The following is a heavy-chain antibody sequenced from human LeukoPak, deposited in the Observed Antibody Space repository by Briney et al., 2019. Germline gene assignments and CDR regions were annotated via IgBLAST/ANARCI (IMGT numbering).Heavy chain of an antibody. J-gene: IGHJ4*02. V-gene: IGHV3-30*18. D-gene: IGHD1-26*01. CDR3: AKDGGYHNFDY. CDR2: MSYDGSNK. Sequence: GRSLRLSCAASGFTFSSYGMHWVRQAPGKGLEWVAVMSYDGSNKYYADSVKGRFTISRDNSKNTLYLQMNSLRAEDTAVYYCAKDGGYHNFDYWGQGTLVTVSS. CDR1: GFTFSSYG.